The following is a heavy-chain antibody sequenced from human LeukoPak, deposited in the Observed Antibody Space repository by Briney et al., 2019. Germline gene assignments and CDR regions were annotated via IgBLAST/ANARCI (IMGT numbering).Heavy chain of an antibody. J-gene: IGHJ4*02. CDR3: ARGHYYDSSGYGRD. Sequence: PSETLSLTCAVYGGSLSGYYWSWIRQPPGKGLEWIGEINHSGSTNYNPSLKSRVTISVDTSKNQFSLKLSSVTAADTAVYYCARGHYYDSSGYGRDWGQGTLVTVSS. D-gene: IGHD3-22*01. CDR2: INHSGST. CDR1: GGSLSGYY. V-gene: IGHV4-34*01.